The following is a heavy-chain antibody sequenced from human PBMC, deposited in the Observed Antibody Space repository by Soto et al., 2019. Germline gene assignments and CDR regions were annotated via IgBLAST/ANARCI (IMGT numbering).Heavy chain of an antibody. CDR3: ARDPLYSSGYFDY. CDR2: IIPILGIA. CDR1: GGTFSSYT. Sequence: EASVKVSCKASGGTFSSYTISWVRQAPGQGLEWMGRIIPILGIANYAQKFQGRVTITADKSTSTAYMELSSLRSEDTAVYYCARDPLYSSGYFDYWGQGTLVTVSS. D-gene: IGHD6-19*01. V-gene: IGHV1-69*04. J-gene: IGHJ4*02.